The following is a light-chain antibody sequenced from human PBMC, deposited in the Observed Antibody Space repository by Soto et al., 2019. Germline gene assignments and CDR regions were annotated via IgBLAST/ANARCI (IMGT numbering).Light chain of an antibody. J-gene: IGKJ4*01. Sequence: EIVLTQSPDTLSLSPGERATLSCRASQSISISYLAWYQQKPGQAPRLLIYDASNRATGIPARFSGSGSGTDFTLTISSLEPEDFAVYYCQQRSNWPPLTFGGGTKVDIK. CDR2: DAS. CDR1: QSISISY. V-gene: IGKV3-11*01. CDR3: QQRSNWPPLT.